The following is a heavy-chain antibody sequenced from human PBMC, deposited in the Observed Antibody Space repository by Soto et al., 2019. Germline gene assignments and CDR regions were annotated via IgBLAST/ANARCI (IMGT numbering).Heavy chain of an antibody. D-gene: IGHD3-22*01. Sequence: SETLSLTCAVSGGSISSSNWWSWVRQPPGKGLEWIGEMYHSGSTNYNPSPKSRVTISVDTSKKQFSLKLNSVTAADTAVYYCARQGHYYDSSGYSWFDSWGQGTRVTVSS. CDR1: GGSISSSNW. CDR3: ARQGHYYDSSGYSWFDS. J-gene: IGHJ5*01. V-gene: IGHV4-4*02. CDR2: MYHSGST.